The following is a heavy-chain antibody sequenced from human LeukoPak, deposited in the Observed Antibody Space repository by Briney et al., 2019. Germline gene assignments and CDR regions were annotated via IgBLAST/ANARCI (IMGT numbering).Heavy chain of an antibody. D-gene: IGHD3-3*01. Sequence: PGGSLRLSCAASGFTFSTYDMNWVRQAPGKGLEWVSSISSRSSSIYYADSVKGRFTISRDNAKSSLYLQMSSLRAEDTAVYWCARDYIAYDPLDYWGQGTLVTVSS. V-gene: IGHV3-21*01. CDR1: GFTFSTYD. J-gene: IGHJ4*02. CDR3: ARDYIAYDPLDY. CDR2: ISSRSSSI.